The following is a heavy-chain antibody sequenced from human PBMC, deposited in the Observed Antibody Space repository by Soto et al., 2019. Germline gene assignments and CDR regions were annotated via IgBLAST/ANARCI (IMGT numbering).Heavy chain of an antibody. CDR1: GFSFTTHG. D-gene: IGHD2-2*01. V-gene: IGHV3-30*03. CDR2: ISYDGTNK. Sequence: GGSLRLSCAASGFSFTTHGIHWVRQAPGKGLEWVALISYDGTNKYYGDSVKGRFTISRDNSLNTLYLQMNSLRPEDTAVYYCVRYCSTTLCNGVATRTFDYWGQGTLVTVSS. J-gene: IGHJ4*02. CDR3: VRYCSTTLCNGVATRTFDY.